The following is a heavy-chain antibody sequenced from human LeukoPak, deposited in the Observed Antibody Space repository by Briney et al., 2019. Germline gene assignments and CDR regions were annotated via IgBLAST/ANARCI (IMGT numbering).Heavy chain of an antibody. D-gene: IGHD3-22*01. CDR2: ISAYNGNT. CDR3: ARDRSTLTYYYDSSGYPNPLFDY. CDR1: GYTFTSYG. Sequence: ASVKVSCKASGYTFTSYGISWVRQAPGQGLEWMGWISAYNGNTNYAQKLQGRVTMTTDTSTSTAYMELRSLRSDYTAVYYCARDRSTLTYYYDSSGYPNPLFDYWGQGTLVTVSS. V-gene: IGHV1-18*01. J-gene: IGHJ4*02.